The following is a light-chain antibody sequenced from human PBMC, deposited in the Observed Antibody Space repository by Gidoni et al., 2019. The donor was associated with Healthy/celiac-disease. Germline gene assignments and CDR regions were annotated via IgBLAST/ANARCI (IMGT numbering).Light chain of an antibody. V-gene: IGLV2-23*02. Sequence: QSALTQPASVSGSPGQSITIACTGTSSDVGSYNLVSWYQQHPGKAPKRMIYEFSKRPSGFSNRFSGSKSGNTASLTISGLQAEDEADYYCCSYAGSSTYVFGTGTKVTVL. CDR3: CSYAGSSTYV. CDR2: EFS. CDR1: SSDVGSYNL. J-gene: IGLJ1*01.